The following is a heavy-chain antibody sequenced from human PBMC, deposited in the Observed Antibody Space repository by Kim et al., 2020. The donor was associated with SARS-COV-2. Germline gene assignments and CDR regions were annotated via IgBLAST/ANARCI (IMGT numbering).Heavy chain of an antibody. CDR3: ARDRAVAGAYDY. D-gene: IGHD6-19*01. Sequence: KYSQKFQRRVTITRDTAASTAYMELSSLRSEDTAVYYCARDRAVAGAYDYWGQGTLVTGSS. J-gene: IGHJ4*02. V-gene: IGHV1-3*01.